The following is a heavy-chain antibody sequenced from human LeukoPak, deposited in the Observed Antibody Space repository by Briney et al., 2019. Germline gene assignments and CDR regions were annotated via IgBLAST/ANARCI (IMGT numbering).Heavy chain of an antibody. Sequence: GGSLRLSCAASGFAFNNYSMTWVRQAPGKGLEWVSNINDNGGQRHYADSVKGRFTISRDNSKNTLFLQMDSLRAEDTAVYYCAKTQWKVGATDYFDYWGQGILVTVSS. V-gene: IGHV3-23*01. D-gene: IGHD1-26*01. J-gene: IGHJ4*02. CDR3: AKTQWKVGATDYFDY. CDR2: INDNGGQR. CDR1: GFAFNNYS.